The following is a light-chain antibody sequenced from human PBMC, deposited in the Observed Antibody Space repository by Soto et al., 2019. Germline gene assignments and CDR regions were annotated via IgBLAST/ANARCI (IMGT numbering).Light chain of an antibody. Sequence: QSALTQPASVSGSPGQSITISCTGSISDVGGYNYVSWYQQHPGKAPKLIIYEVSNRPSGVSNRFSGSKSGNTASLTISGLQAEDEADYYCSSYTTNSTPYVFGTGTKVTVL. V-gene: IGLV2-14*01. J-gene: IGLJ1*01. CDR1: ISDVGGYNY. CDR3: SSYTTNSTPYV. CDR2: EVS.